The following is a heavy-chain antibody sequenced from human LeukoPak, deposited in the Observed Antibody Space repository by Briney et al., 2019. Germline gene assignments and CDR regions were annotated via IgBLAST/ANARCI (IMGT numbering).Heavy chain of an antibody. CDR3: ARASGWSAFYGMDV. D-gene: IGHD6-19*01. V-gene: IGHV3-21*01. CDR1: GFTFSSYS. J-gene: IGHJ6*02. Sequence: GGSLRLSCAASGFTFSSYSMNWVRQAPGKGLEWVSSISSSSSYIYYADSVKGRFTISRDNAKNSLYLQMNSLRAEDTAVYYCARASGWSAFYGMDVWGQGTTVTVSS. CDR2: ISSSSSYI.